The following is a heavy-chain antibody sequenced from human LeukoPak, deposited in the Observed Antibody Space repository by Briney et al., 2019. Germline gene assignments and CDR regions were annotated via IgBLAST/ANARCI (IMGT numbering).Heavy chain of an antibody. J-gene: IGHJ6*03. CDR3: ARTDHYYYYMDV. Sequence: QSGGSLRLSCAASGFTFSTYAMSWVRQAPGKGLEWVSVIYSGGSTYYADSVKGRFTISRDNSKNTLYLQMNSLRAEDTAVYYCARTDHYYYYMDVWGKGTTVTVSS. CDR1: GFTFSTYA. CDR2: IYSGGST. V-gene: IGHV3-66*02.